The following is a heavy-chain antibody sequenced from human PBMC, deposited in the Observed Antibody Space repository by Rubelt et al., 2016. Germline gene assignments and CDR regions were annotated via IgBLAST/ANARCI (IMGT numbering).Heavy chain of an antibody. CDR3: ARASRSTSCYNP. CDR2: IYYSGST. CDR1: GGSISSVGYY. J-gene: IGHJ5*02. V-gene: IGHV4-31*03. Sequence: QVQLQESGPGLVKPSQTLSLTCTVSGGSISSVGYYWSWIRQHTGQGLEWIGYIYYSGSTYYNPSLKSRVTIAVDTSKNQFSLKLSSVTAADTAVYYCARASRSTSCYNPWGQGTLVTVSS. D-gene: IGHD2-2*01.